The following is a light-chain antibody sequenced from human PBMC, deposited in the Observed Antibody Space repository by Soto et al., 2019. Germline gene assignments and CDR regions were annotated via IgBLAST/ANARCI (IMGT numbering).Light chain of an antibody. V-gene: IGLV2-14*01. CDR2: DVS. CDR3: ASYTTSSTYV. CDR1: SSDVGGYSY. Sequence: QSALTQPASVSGSPGQSIAISCTGTSSDVGGYSYVSWYQQQPGKAPKLVISDVSNRPSGVSDRFSGSKSGNTASLTISGLQTEDEADYYCASYTTSSTYVCGTGTKLTVL. J-gene: IGLJ1*01.